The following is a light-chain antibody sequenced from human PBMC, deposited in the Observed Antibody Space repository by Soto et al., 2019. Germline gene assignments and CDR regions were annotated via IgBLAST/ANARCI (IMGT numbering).Light chain of an antibody. J-gene: IGLJ2*01. V-gene: IGLV1-51*02. CDR2: ENN. Sequence: QAVVTQPPSVSAAPGQKVTISCSGSSSNIGNNYVSWYQQLPGTAPKLLIYENNKRPSGIPDRFSGSKSGTSATLGITGLQTGDEADYYCGTWDSSLSAEVVFGGGTKVTVL. CDR3: GTWDSSLSAEVV. CDR1: SSNIGNNY.